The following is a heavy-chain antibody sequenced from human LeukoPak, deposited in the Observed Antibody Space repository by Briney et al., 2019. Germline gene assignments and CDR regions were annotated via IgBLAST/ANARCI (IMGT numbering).Heavy chain of an antibody. CDR2: INSDGSST. D-gene: IGHD6-19*01. CDR1: GFTFSSYW. CDR3: AKVPHSSGWYYFDY. V-gene: IGHV3-74*01. J-gene: IGHJ4*02. Sequence: GGSLRLSCAASGFTFSSYWMHWVRQAPGKGLVWVSRINSDGSSTSYADSVKGRFTTSRDNAKNTLYLQMNSLRAEDTAVYYCAKVPHSSGWYYFDYWGQGTLVTVSS.